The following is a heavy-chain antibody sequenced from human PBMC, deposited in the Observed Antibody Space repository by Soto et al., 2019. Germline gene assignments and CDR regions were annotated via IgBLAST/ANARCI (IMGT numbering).Heavy chain of an antibody. CDR3: AAEGTVTTGMDV. D-gene: IGHD4-17*01. CDR1: GFTFTSSA. CDR2: IVVGSCNT. V-gene: IGHV1-58*02. J-gene: IGHJ6*02. Sequence: QMQLVQSGPEVKKPGTSVKVSCKASGFTFTSSAMQWVRQARGQRLEWIGWIVVGSCNTNYAQKFQERVTITRDMSTSTAYMELRSRRSEDKAVYYCAAEGTVTTGMDVWGQGTTVTVSS.